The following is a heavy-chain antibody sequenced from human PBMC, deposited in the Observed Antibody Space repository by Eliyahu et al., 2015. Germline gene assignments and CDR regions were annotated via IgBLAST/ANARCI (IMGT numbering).Heavy chain of an antibody. V-gene: IGHV3-9*01. J-gene: IGHJ6*02. Sequence: EAQLVESGGGLVQPGRSLRLSCAASGXAFGXXAMHWVRQVPGKGLXWVSGISWNSGGLYYVDSVKGRFTISRDNAKKSLYLQMNSLRREDTGIYYCAKDFASAAGRRSYGLDVWGQGTFGHRLV. D-gene: IGHD6-25*01. CDR2: ISWNSGGL. CDR1: GXAFGXXA. CDR3: AKDFASAAGRRSYGLDV.